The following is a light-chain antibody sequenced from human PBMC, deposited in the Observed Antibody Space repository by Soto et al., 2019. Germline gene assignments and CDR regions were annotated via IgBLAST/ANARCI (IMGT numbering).Light chain of an antibody. CDR3: QHRCNWPPLT. CDR1: QSVSTY. V-gene: IGKV3-11*01. CDR2: DAS. Sequence: EIVLTQSPATLSLSPGERASLSCRASQSVSTYLAWYQQRPGQAPRLLIYDASNRATGIPARFSGSGSGTDFTLTISSLEPEDFAVYYCQHRCNWPPLTFGGGTKVEIK. J-gene: IGKJ4*01.